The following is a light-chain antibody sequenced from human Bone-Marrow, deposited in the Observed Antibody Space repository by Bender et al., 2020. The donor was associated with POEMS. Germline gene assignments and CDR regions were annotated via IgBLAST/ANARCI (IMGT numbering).Light chain of an antibody. V-gene: IGLV1-44*01. CDR3: CSKASPGVV. Sequence: QSVLTQPPSASGTPGQRVTISCSGSSSNIGTNPVNWYQQLPGTAPKLLIYINNQRPSGVPDRFSGSKSGTSASLAISGLQSEDEADYYCCSKASPGVVFGGGTKLTVL. CDR2: INN. J-gene: IGLJ2*01. CDR1: SSNIGTNP.